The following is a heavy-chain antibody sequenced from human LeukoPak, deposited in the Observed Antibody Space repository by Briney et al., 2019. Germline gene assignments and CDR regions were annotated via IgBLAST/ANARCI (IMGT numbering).Heavy chain of an antibody. CDR2: ISPSGDNT. V-gene: IGHV3-23*01. D-gene: IGHD3-10*01. Sequence: GGSLRLSCAASGFTFKTYAMSWVRQAPGKGPEWVSAISPSGDNTYYADSVKGRFTISRDNSKNILYLQMNSLRVEDTGVYYCARASGSYDYWGQGTLVTVSS. J-gene: IGHJ4*02. CDR1: GFTFKTYA. CDR3: ARASGSYDY.